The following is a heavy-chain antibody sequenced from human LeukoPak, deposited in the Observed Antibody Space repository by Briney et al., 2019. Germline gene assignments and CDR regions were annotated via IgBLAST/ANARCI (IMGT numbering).Heavy chain of an antibody. D-gene: IGHD2-2*01. CDR2: MNEYGSEK. V-gene: IGHV3-7*04. J-gene: IGHJ4*02. CDR3: ARVLYGSRVNVIDS. CDR1: GFTFSNYW. Sequence: GGSLRLSCAASGFTFSNYWINWVRQAPGKGLEWGANMNEYGSEKYYVDSVRGRFTISRDNAENSLFLHMNSLRVEDTAVYRCARVLYGSRVNVIDSWGPGTLVTVSS.